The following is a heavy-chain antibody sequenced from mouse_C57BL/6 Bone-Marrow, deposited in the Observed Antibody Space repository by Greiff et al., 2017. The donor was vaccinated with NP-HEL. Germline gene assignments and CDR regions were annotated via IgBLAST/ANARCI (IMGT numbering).Heavy chain of an antibody. CDR1: GYTFTSYW. J-gene: IGHJ4*01. Sequence: VQLQQPGAELVRPGTSVKLSCKASGYTFTSYWMHWVKQRPGQGLEWIGVIDPSDSYTNYNQKFKGKATLTVDTSSSTAYMQLSSLTSEDSAVYYCARKETAQTMDYWGQGTSVTVSS. D-gene: IGHD3-2*02. CDR3: ARKETAQTMDY. V-gene: IGHV1-59*01. CDR2: IDPSDSYT.